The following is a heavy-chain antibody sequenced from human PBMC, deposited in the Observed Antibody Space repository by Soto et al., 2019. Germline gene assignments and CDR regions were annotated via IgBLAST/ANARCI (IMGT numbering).Heavy chain of an antibody. CDR3: ANSYSSSWYDY. CDR2: ISYDGSNK. V-gene: IGHV3-30*18. J-gene: IGHJ4*02. Sequence: QVQLVESGGGVVQPGRSLRLSCAASGFTFSSYGMHWVRQAPGKGLEWVAVISYDGSNKYYADSVKGRFTISRDNSKNTLYLQMNSLRAEDTAVYYCANSYSSSWYDYWGQGTLVTVSS. D-gene: IGHD6-13*01. CDR1: GFTFSSYG.